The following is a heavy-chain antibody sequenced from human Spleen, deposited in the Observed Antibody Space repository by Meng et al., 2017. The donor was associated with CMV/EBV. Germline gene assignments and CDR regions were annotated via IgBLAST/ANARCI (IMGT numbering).Heavy chain of an antibody. CDR3: ARGYCTDGECYRQGDAFDP. Sequence: GDYYWSWILQPPGKGLEWIGYIHDSGTTYYNPSLKSRVTISKDTSKNDFSLKLSSVTAADTAVYFCARGYCTDGECYRQGDAFDPWGQGTLVTVSS. J-gene: IGHJ5*02. D-gene: IGHD2-8*01. V-gene: IGHV4-30-4*08. CDR1: GDYY. CDR2: IHDSGTT.